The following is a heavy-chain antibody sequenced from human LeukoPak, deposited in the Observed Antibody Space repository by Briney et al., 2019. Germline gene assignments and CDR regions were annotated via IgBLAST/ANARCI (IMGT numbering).Heavy chain of an antibody. Sequence: GASVKVSCKASGYSFTTYAMNWLRQAPGQGLEWMGWISAYNGNTNYAQKLQGRVTMTTDTSTSTAYMELRSLRSDDTAVYYCARDLAGDYYDSSRWDYWGQGTLVTVSS. CDR2: ISAYNGNT. V-gene: IGHV1-18*01. CDR3: ARDLAGDYYDSSRWDY. J-gene: IGHJ4*02. CDR1: GYSFTTYA. D-gene: IGHD3-22*01.